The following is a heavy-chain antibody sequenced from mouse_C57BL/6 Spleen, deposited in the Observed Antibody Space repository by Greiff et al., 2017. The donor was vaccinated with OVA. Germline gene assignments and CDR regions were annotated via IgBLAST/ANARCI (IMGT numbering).Heavy chain of an antibody. J-gene: IGHJ1*03. CDR1: GFTFSSYA. D-gene: IGHD1-1*01. Sequence: EVQLVESGGGLVKPGGSLKLSCAASGFTFSSYAMSWVRQTPEKRLEWVATISDGGSYTYYPDNVKGRFTISRDNAKNNLYLQMSQLKSEDTAKYNCERSPRATGVAHCDYGGWGTGTTVTVST. CDR2: ISDGGSYT. CDR3: ERSPRATGVAHCDYGG. V-gene: IGHV5-4*01.